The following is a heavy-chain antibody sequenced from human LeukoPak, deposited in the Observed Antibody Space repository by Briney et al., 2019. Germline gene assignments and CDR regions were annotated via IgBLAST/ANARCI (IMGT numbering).Heavy chain of an antibody. V-gene: IGHV4-4*07. CDR2: IYTSGST. CDR1: GGSISSYY. CDR3: AREGGAVAGKFDY. J-gene: IGHJ4*02. Sequence: KPSXXLSLTCTVSGGSISSYYWSWIRQHAGKGLEWIGRIYTSGSTNYNPSLKIRVTMSVDTSKNQSSLKLSSVTAADTAVYYCAREGGAVAGKFDYWGQGTLVTVSS. D-gene: IGHD6-19*01.